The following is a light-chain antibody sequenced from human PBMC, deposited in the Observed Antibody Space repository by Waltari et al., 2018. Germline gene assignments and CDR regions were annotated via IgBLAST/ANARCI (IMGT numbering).Light chain of an antibody. CDR1: SLRSSY. V-gene: IGLV3-19*01. J-gene: IGLJ2*01. Sequence: SSELTQDPAVSVALGQTVRITCQGDSLRSSYASWYQQKPGQAPVLVIYGKNNRPAGIPDRFSGSSSGNTASLTITAAQAEDEADYYCNSRDSIGNQLGVFGGGTKLTVL. CDR3: NSRDSIGNQLGV. CDR2: GKN.